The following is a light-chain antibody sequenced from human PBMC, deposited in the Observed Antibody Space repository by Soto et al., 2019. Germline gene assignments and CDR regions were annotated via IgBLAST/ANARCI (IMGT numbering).Light chain of an antibody. Sequence: QSALTQPPSASGSPGQSVTISCTGTSSDVGGYNYVSWYQQHPGKAPKLMIYDVFKRPSGIPDRFSGSKSGNTASLTISGLQAEEEADYYCCSYAGSYSWVFGGGTKVTVL. CDR1: SSDVGGYNY. V-gene: IGLV2-11*01. CDR2: DVF. CDR3: CSYAGSYSWV. J-gene: IGLJ3*02.